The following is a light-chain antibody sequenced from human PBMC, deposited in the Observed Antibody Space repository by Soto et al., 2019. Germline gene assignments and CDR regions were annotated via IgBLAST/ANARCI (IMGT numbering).Light chain of an antibody. Sequence: QPVLTQSPSASASLGASVKLSCTLSSGHSSYAIAWHQQQPEKGPRYLMKVNSDGSHIKGDGIPDRFSGSSSGAERYLTISSLQSEDEADYYCQTWGTDIHVVFGGGTKLTVL. CDR1: SGHSSYA. CDR3: QTWGTDIHVV. J-gene: IGLJ2*01. V-gene: IGLV4-69*01. CDR2: VNSDGSH.